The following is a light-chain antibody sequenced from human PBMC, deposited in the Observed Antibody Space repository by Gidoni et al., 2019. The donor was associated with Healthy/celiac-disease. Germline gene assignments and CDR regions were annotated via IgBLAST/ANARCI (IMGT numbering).Light chain of an antibody. V-gene: IGLV1-44*01. Sequence: QSVLTQPPSASGTPGQRVTISLSGSSSNIGSNTVNWYQQLPGTAPKLLIYSNNQRPSGVPDRFSGSKSGTSASLAISGLQSEDEADYYCAAWDDSLNGHYVFGTGTKVTVL. J-gene: IGLJ1*01. CDR3: AAWDDSLNGHYV. CDR1: SSNIGSNT. CDR2: SNN.